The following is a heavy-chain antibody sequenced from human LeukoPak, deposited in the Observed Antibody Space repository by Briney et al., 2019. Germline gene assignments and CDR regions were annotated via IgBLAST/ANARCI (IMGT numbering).Heavy chain of an antibody. J-gene: IGHJ4*02. V-gene: IGHV3-73*01. D-gene: IGHD3-16*01. CDR1: GFTFSDSA. Sequence: QPGGSLRLSCAASGFTFSDSAMHWVRQASGNGLEWLGHIRTKVNSYATAYAASVKGRFTFSRDDSKNTAYLQMNSLKTEDTAVYYCTRAEYDYVWGNYLSDDYWGQGTLVTVSS. CDR3: TRAEYDYVWGNYLSDDY. CDR2: IRTKVNSYAT.